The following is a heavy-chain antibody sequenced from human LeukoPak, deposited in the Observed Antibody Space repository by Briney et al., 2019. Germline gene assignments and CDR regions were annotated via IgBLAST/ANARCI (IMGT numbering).Heavy chain of an antibody. CDR1: GGSISSGGYY. CDR3: ARGLSVSYFDY. CDR2: IYYSGST. D-gene: IGHD3-16*01. Sequence: SETLSLTCTVSGGSISSGGYYWSWIRQHPGKGLEWIGYIYYSGSTYYNPSLKSRVTISVDTSKNQFSLKLSSVTAADTAVYYCARGLSVSYFDYWGQGTLATVSS. J-gene: IGHJ4*02. V-gene: IGHV4-31*03.